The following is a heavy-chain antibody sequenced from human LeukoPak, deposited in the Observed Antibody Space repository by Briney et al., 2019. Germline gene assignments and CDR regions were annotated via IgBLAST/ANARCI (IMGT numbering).Heavy chain of an antibody. J-gene: IGHJ4*02. V-gene: IGHV3-20*04. CDR2: INWNGGST. CDR3: ARVEGGRITMIVVVDYYFDY. D-gene: IGHD3-22*01. Sequence: GGSLRLSCAASGFTFDDYGMSWVRQAPGKGLEWVSGINWNGGSTGYADSVKGRFTISRDNAKNSLYLQMNSLRAEDTALYYYARVEGGRITMIVVVDYYFDYWGQGTLVTVSS. CDR1: GFTFDDYG.